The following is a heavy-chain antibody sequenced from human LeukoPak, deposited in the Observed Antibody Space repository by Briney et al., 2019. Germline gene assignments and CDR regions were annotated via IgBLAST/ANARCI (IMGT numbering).Heavy chain of an antibody. CDR3: ARDYCTRGGDCYKEDLFDP. D-gene: IGHD2-21*02. CDR1: GYTFAIYG. CDR2: ISPYDGDT. V-gene: IGHV1-18*01. J-gene: IGHJ5*02. Sequence: GASVKVSCKASGYTFAIYGISWVRQAPGQGLEWMAWISPYDGDTNCAQNFEGRVTMTTETSTSTAYMELRSLRSDDTAIYYCARDYCTRGGDCYKEDLFDPWGQGTLVTVSS.